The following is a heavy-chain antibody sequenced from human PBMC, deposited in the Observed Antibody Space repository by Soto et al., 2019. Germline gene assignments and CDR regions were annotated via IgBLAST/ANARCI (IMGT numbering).Heavy chain of an antibody. J-gene: IGHJ6*03. CDR3: ARLPIGDYDFWSGYNYYYYYMDV. V-gene: IGHV4-59*08. Sequence: SETLSLTCTVSGGSISSYYWSWIRQPPGKGLEWIGYIYYSGSTNYNPSLKSRVTISVDTSKNQFSLKLSSVTAADTAVYYCARLPIGDYDFWSGYNYYYYYMDVWGKGTTVTVSS. D-gene: IGHD3-3*01. CDR2: IYYSGST. CDR1: GGSISSYY.